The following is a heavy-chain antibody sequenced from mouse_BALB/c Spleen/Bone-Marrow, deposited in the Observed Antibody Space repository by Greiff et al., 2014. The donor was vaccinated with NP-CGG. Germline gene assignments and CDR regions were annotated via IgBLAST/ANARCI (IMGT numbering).Heavy chain of an antibody. J-gene: IGHJ4*01. CDR2: IWAGGST. D-gene: IGHD3-2*02. Sequence: VMLVESGPGLVAPSQSLSITCTVSGFSLTNYGVHWVRQPPGKGLEWLGVIWAGGSTNYNSALMSGLSISKDNSKSQVFLKMISLQTVDTAMYYCARVTSSAAGAMDYWGQGTSVTVSS. CDR1: GFSLTNYG. V-gene: IGHV2-9*02. CDR3: ARVTSSAAGAMDY.